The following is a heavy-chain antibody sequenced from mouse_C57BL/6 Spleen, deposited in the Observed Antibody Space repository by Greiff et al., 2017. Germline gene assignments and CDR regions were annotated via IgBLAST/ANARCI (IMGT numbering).Heavy chain of an antibody. J-gene: IGHJ3*01. Sequence: EVMLVESGGGLVKPGGSLKLSCAASGFTFSSYAMSWVRQTPEKRLEWVATISDGGSYTYYPDNVKGRFTISRDNAKNNLYLQMSHLKSEDTAMYYCARGIYYYGSSYVFAYWGQGTLVTVSA. CDR2: ISDGGSYT. D-gene: IGHD1-1*01. CDR3: ARGIYYYGSSYVFAY. V-gene: IGHV5-4*03. CDR1: GFTFSSYA.